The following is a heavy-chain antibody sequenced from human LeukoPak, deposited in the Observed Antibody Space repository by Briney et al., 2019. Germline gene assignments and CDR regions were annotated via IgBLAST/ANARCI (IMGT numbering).Heavy chain of an antibody. V-gene: IGHV3-33*06. CDR2: IWYDGSNK. CDR3: AKQSGTWYFDH. J-gene: IGHJ4*02. Sequence: GGSLRLSCAASGLTFSTYGMHWVRQAPGKGLEWVAVIWYDGSNKYYADSVKGRFTISRDNSKNTLYLQMNSLRAEDTAVYYCAKQSGTWYFDHWGQGTPVTVSS. CDR1: GLTFSTYG. D-gene: IGHD1-7*01.